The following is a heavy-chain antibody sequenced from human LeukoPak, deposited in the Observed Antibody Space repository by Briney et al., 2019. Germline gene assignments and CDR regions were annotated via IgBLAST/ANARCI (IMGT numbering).Heavy chain of an antibody. CDR1: GFTFRNYW. Sequence: PGGSLRLSCAASGFTFRNYWMTWVRQAPGKGLEWVANIRQDGSDKYYVDSVRGRFTISRDNAKNSLYLQVDTLRAEDTAVYYCARWGGGFDYWGQGTLVTVSS. V-gene: IGHV3-7*05. CDR3: ARWGGGFDY. D-gene: IGHD1-26*01. J-gene: IGHJ4*02. CDR2: IRQDGSDK.